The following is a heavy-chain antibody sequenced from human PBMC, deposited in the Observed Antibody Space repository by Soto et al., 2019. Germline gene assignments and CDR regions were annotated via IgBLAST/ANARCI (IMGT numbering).Heavy chain of an antibody. CDR3: ARSCSSTSCNYYFDY. CDR2: IYPGDSDT. D-gene: IGHD2-2*01. CDR1: GYSFTSYW. Sequence: GESLKISCKGSGYSFTSYWIGWVRQMPGKGLEWMGIIYPGDSDTRYSPSFQGQVTISADKSISTAYLQWSSLKASDTAMYYCARSCSSTSCNYYFDYWGQGTLVTVSS. V-gene: IGHV5-51*01. J-gene: IGHJ4*02.